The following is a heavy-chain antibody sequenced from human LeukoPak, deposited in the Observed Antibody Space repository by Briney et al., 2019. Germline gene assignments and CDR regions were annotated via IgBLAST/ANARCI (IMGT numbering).Heavy chain of an antibody. CDR2: ISGYNGNT. CDR1: GYTFTSYG. D-gene: IGHD3-22*01. J-gene: IGHJ3*02. Sequence: ASVKVSCKPSGYTFTSYGISWVRQAPGQGLEWMGGISGYNGNTKYAQKLQGRVTMTTDTSTSTAYMELRSLRSDDTAVYYCARDSLQIYYDSSGYHLDAFDNWGQGTMVTVSS. CDR3: ARDSLQIYYDSSGYHLDAFDN. V-gene: IGHV1-18*01.